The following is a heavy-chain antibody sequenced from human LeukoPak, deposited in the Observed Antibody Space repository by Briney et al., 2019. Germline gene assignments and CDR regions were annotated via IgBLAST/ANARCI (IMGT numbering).Heavy chain of an antibody. CDR3: ARIDIGGSGRMDV. Sequence: SETLSLTCTVSGGSISSYYWSWIRQPPGKGLEWIGHIYTSGSTKYNPSLKSRVTMSVDTPKNQFSLKLSSVTAADTAVYYCARIDIGGSGRMDVWGQGTTVTVSS. CDR1: GGSISSYY. CDR2: IYTSGST. V-gene: IGHV4-4*07. J-gene: IGHJ6*02. D-gene: IGHD3-10*01.